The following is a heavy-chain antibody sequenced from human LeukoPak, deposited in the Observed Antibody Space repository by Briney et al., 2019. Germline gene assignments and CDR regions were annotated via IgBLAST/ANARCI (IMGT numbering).Heavy chain of an antibody. CDR2: INPSGGST. D-gene: IGHD6-13*01. CDR3: ARVRRRWVYLSYYYGMDV. CDR1: GYTFTSYY. V-gene: IGHV1-46*01. Sequence: ASVKVSCKASGYTFTSYYMHWVRQAPGQGLEWMGIINPSGGSTSYAQKFQGRVTMTRDTSTSTVYMELSSLRSEDTAVYYCARVRRRWVYLSYYYGMDVWGQGTTVTVSS. J-gene: IGHJ6*02.